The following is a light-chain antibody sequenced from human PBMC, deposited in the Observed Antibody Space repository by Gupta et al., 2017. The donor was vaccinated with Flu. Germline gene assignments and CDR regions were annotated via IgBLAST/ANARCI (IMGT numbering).Light chain of an antibody. CDR1: QDIANF. J-gene: IGKJ4*01. CDR2: DAS. CDR3: QQYANLPLT. V-gene: IGKV1-33*01. Sequence: DIQMTQSPSSLSPSVGDRVTITCQASQDIANFLNWYQQRPGKAPKILIYDASNLDSGVPSRFSGSGSGTDFTFTISSLQPEDIATYYCQQYANLPLTFGGGTKVEIK.